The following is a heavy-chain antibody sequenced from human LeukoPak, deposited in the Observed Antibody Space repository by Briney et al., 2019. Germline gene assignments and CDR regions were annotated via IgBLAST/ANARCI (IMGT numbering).Heavy chain of an antibody. CDR3: ARGGYSGYDPNYFNY. D-gene: IGHD5-12*01. CDR1: GYTFTSYD. V-gene: IGHV1-8*03. J-gene: IGHJ4*02. CDR2: MNPNSGNT. Sequence: ASVKVSCKASGYTFTSYDINWVRQATGQGLEWMGWMNPNSGNTGYAQKFQGRVTIATDESTSTAYMELSSLRSDDTAVYYCARGGYSGYDPNYFNYWGQGTLVTVSS.